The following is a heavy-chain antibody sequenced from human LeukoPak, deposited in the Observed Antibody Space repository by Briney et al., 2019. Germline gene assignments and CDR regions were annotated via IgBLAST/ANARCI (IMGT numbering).Heavy chain of an antibody. D-gene: IGHD6-13*01. CDR1: DGSINGYY. Sequence: PSETLSLTCTVSDGSINGYYWSWIRQPPGKGLDWIGYMYSGGTTNYSPPLKSRVTISEDMSKNQFSLKLTSVTAADTAVYYCARHSGHSSTNDAFDIWGQGTMVIVSS. CDR3: ARHSGHSSTNDAFDI. CDR2: MYSGGTT. V-gene: IGHV4-59*01. J-gene: IGHJ3*02.